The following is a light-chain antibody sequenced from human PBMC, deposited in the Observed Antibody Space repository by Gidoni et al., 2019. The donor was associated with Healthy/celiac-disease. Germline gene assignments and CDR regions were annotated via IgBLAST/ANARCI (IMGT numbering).Light chain of an antibody. CDR2: GAS. J-gene: IGKJ1*01. CDR1: QSVSSSY. V-gene: IGKV3-20*01. CDR3: QQYGSSSWT. Sequence: EIVLPPSPGTLSLSPGERATLSCRASQSVSSSYLAWYQQKPGQAPRLLIYGASSRATGIPDRFSGSGSGTDFTLTISRLEPEDVAVYYCQQYGSSSWTFGQGTKVEIK.